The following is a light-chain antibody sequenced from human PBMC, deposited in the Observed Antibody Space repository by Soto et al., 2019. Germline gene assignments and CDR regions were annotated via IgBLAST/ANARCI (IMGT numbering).Light chain of an antibody. Sequence: QSVLTQPASVSGSPGQWITISCTGSSSDVGTYNRVSWYQQHPGKAPKLIISEASKRPSGISSRFSGSKSGNTASLTISGLQAEDEANYYCCSYAGSNSFLFGGGTKLTVL. CDR2: EAS. CDR1: SSDVGTYNR. CDR3: CSYAGSNSFL. J-gene: IGLJ2*01. V-gene: IGLV2-23*02.